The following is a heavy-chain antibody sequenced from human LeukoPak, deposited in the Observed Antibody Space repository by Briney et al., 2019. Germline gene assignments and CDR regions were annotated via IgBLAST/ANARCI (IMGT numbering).Heavy chain of an antibody. J-gene: IGHJ4*02. V-gene: IGHV3-30-3*01. CDR3: ARERGGYCSGSSCSNAIDY. CDR2: ISYDGSNK. CDR1: GFTFSSYA. D-gene: IGHD2-15*01. Sequence: PGGSLRLSCAASGFTFSSYAMHWVRQAPGKGLEWVAVISYDGSNKYYADSVKGRFTISRDNSKNTLYLQMNSLRAEDTAVYYCARERGGYCSGSSCSNAIDYWGQGTLVTVSS.